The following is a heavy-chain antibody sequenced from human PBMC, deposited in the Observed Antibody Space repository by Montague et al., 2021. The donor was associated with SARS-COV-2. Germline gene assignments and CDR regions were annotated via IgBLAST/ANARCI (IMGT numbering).Heavy chain of an antibody. CDR1: GASIISAASY. CDR3: AKNGGYGITDNWFDP. Sequence: TLSLTCTVSGASIISAASYWSWIRQHPGKGLEWIGFTFHNAGSYYTPSLKSRVLISVDTSKNQFSLKLISVTAADTAVYYCAKNGGYGITDNWFDPWGQGTLVTVSS. CDR2: TFHNAGS. J-gene: IGHJ5*02. D-gene: IGHD1-20*01. V-gene: IGHV4-31*03.